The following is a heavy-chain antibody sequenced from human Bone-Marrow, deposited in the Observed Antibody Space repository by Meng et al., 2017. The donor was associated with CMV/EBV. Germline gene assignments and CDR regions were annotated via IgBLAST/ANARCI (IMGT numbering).Heavy chain of an antibody. Sequence: SVKVSCKASGGTFSSYAISWVRQAPGQGLEWMGGIIPIFGTANYAQKFQGRVTMTRDTSTSTVYMELSSLRSEDTAVYYCARELDTTGTVSPLNVWRQGTTVTVSS. CDR2: IIPIFGTA. D-gene: IGHD1-1*01. J-gene: IGHJ6*02. CDR3: ARELDTTGTVSPLNV. CDR1: GGTFSSYA. V-gene: IGHV1-69*05.